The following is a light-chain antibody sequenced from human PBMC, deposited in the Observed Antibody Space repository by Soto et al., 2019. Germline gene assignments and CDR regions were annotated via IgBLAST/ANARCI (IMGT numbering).Light chain of an antibody. CDR1: RSDIGASNS. CDR3: ISYKTDDTFV. CDR2: EAT. J-gene: IGLJ1*01. V-gene: IGLV2-14*01. Sequence: QSVLPHPASVSGSPGQSITISCAGTRSDIGASNSVSWYQHLPGRSPTLIIYEATNRPSGVSERFSGSKAGDTASLTISGLQADDESEYFCISYKTDDTFVCGGGTKVTVL.